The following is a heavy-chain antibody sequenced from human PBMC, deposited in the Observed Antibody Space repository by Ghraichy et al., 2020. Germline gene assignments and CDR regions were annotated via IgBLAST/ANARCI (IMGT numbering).Heavy chain of an antibody. Sequence: GGSLRLSCAASGFTFSSYGMHWVRQAPGKGLEWVAVISYDGSNKYYADSVKGRFTISRDNSKNTLYLQMNSLRAEDTAVYYCANQRGSFLFYWGQGTLVTVSS. V-gene: IGHV3-30*18. CDR1: GFTFSSYG. CDR3: ANQRGSFLFY. CDR2: ISYDGSNK. J-gene: IGHJ4*02. D-gene: IGHD3-16*01.